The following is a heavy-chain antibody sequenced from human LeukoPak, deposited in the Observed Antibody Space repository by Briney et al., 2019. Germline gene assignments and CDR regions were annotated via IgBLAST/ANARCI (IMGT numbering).Heavy chain of an antibody. J-gene: IGHJ5*02. CDR2: ISTYNGKT. CDR3: ARDFSNFSYGTWIDP. V-gene: IGHV1-18*01. Sequence: ASVKVSCKASGYTFTRYGVTWVRQAPGQGLEWMGWISTYNGKTNYAQKVQDRVTMTTDTSTSTVYMELRSLRSDDTALYFCARDFSNFSYGTWIDPWGQGTLVTVSS. CDR1: GYTFTRYG. D-gene: IGHD1-1*01.